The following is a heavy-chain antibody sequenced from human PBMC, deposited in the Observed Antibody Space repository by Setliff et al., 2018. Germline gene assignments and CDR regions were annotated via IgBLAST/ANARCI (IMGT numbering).Heavy chain of an antibody. CDR2: IKQDGSEK. CDR1: GFTFSNYW. CDR3: AREQFVGDY. V-gene: IGHV3-7*03. J-gene: IGHJ4*02. Sequence: GGSLRLSCAASGFTFSNYWMNWVRQAPGKGLEWVANIKQDGSEKNYVDSVKGRFTISRDNARNSLYLQMDSLRAEDTAVYYCAREQFVGDYWGQGTLVTV. D-gene: IGHD3-10*01.